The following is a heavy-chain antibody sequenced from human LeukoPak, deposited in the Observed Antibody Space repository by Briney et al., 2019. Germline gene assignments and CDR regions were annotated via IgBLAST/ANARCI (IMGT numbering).Heavy chain of an antibody. CDR1: GFNFANHA. D-gene: IGHD3-22*01. CDR3: ARGDGGSGYYYDYYYGMDV. Sequence: GGSLRLSCAASGFNFANHAMSWVRQTPGKGLEWVSAISGGGDITYYADSVTGRFTISRDNSKDTLFLQMNSLRAEDTAVYYCARGDGGSGYYYDYYYGMDVWGQGTTVTVSS. J-gene: IGHJ6*02. CDR2: ISGGGDIT. V-gene: IGHV3-23*01.